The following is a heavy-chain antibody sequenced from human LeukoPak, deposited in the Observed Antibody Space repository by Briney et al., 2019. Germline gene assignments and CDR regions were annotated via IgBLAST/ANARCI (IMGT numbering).Heavy chain of an antibody. D-gene: IGHD1-26*01. CDR2: INGNGDMT. Sequence: GGSLRLSCAASGFTFGDYGMTWVRQAPGKGLEWVAGINGNGDMTGYADSGKGRFTISRGNAKNSLYLQMDSLRAEDTALYYCARGNRGSSYGGDSWGQGTLVTVSS. CDR3: ARGNRGSSYGGDS. J-gene: IGHJ4*02. CDR1: GFTFGDYG. V-gene: IGHV3-20*04.